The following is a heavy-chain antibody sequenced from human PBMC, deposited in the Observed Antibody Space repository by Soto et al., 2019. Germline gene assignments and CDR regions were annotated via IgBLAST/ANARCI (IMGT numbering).Heavy chain of an antibody. CDR3: ARGPSYYYDSSGYCYFQH. D-gene: IGHD3-22*01. CDR2: IYYSGST. CDR1: GGSMSSSNW. V-gene: IGHV4-4*02. Sequence: SETLSLTCVVSGGSMSSSNWWSWVRQPPGKGLEWIGYIYYSGSTYYNPSLKSRVTISVDTSKNQFSLKLSSVTAADTAVYYCARGPSYYYDSSGYCYFQHWGQGTLVTVSS. J-gene: IGHJ1*01.